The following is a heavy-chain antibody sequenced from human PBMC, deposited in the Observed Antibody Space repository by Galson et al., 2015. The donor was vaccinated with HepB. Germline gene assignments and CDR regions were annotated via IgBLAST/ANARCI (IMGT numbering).Heavy chain of an antibody. V-gene: IGHV3-30*04. CDR3: ARARIAAAVCLDY. CDR1: GFTFSNYA. J-gene: IGHJ4*02. D-gene: IGHD6-13*01. Sequence: SLRLSCAASGFTFSNYAMHWVRQAPGKGLEWVAVISDDGSTKYYADSVKGRFTISRDKSRNTLSLQMNNLRAEDTAVYYCARARIAAAVCLDYWGQGTLVTVSS. CDR2: ISDDGSTK.